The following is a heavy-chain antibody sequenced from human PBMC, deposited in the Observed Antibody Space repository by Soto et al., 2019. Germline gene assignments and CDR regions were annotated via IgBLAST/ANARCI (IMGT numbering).Heavy chain of an antibody. Sequence: SETLSLTCAVYGWSFSGYYWSWIRQPPGKGLEWIGEINHSGSTNYNPSLKSRVTISVDTSKNQFSLKLSSVTAADTAVYYCARLTRENNSGYDLLGIFDYWGQGTLVTV. CDR1: GWSFSGYY. D-gene: IGHD5-12*01. V-gene: IGHV4-34*01. CDR2: INHSGST. J-gene: IGHJ4*02. CDR3: ARLTRENNSGYDLLGIFDY.